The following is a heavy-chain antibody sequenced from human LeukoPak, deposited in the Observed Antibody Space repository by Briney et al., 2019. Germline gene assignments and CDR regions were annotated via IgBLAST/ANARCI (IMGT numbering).Heavy chain of an antibody. V-gene: IGHV4-34*01. CDR3: AGTGGVYCSSTSCLAKPFDY. J-gene: IGHJ4*02. D-gene: IGHD2-2*01. CDR1: GGSFSGYY. CDR2: IYYSGST. Sequence: PSETLSLTCAVYGGSFSGYYWSWIRQPPGKGLKWIGSIYYSGSTYYNPSLKSRVTISVDTSKNQFSLKLSSVTAADTAVYYCAGTGGVYCSSTSCLAKPFDYWGQGTLVTVSS.